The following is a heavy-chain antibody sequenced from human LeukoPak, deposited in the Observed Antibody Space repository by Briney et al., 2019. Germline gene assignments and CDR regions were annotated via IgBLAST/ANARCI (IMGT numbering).Heavy chain of an antibody. D-gene: IGHD2-2*01. J-gene: IGHJ4*02. CDR2: ISYDGSNK. Sequence: GRSLRLSCAASGFTFSTYGIHWVRQAPGKGLEWVAVISYDGSNKYYADSVKGRFTISRDSSKNTLYLQMNSLRVEDTAIYYCAKHENLAPAASEDYWGQGTLVTVSS. CDR1: GFTFSTYG. V-gene: IGHV3-33*05. CDR3: AKHENLAPAASEDY.